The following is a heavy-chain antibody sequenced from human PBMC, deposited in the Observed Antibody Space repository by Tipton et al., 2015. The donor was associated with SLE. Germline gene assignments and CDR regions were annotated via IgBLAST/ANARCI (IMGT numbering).Heavy chain of an antibody. CDR1: GGSISSYY. J-gene: IGHJ4*02. CDR3: ARDSDYYDSSGSLDY. Sequence: TLSLTCTVSGGSISSYYWSWIRQPPGKGLEWIGYIYYSGSTNYNPSLKSRVTISVDTSKNQFSLKLSSVTAADTAVYYCARDSDYYDSSGSLDYWGQGTLVTVSS. V-gene: IGHV4-59*01. D-gene: IGHD3-22*01. CDR2: IYYSGST.